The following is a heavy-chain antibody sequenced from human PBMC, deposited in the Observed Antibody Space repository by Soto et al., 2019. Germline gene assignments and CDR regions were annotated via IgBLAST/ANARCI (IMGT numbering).Heavy chain of an antibody. Sequence: GGSLRLSCAGSGFIFSDYWMSWVRQAPGKGLEWVVNIKHDGSEKEYVDSLKGRVTISRDNAKNSLFLQLNFLRAEDTAVYYCARARWELLNNGLDIWGQGTMVTVSS. CDR2: IKHDGSEK. CDR3: ARARWELLNNGLDI. J-gene: IGHJ3*02. CDR1: GFIFSDYW. V-gene: IGHV3-7*01. D-gene: IGHD2-15*01.